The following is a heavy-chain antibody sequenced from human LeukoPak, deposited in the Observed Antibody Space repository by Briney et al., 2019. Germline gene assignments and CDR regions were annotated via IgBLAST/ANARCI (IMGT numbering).Heavy chain of an antibody. CDR3: ARTYYDSSGYFLHDAFDI. CDR1: GGSFSGYY. CDR2: INHSGST. Sequence: SETLSLTCAVYGGSFSGYYWSWIRQPPGKGLEWIGEINHSGSTNYNPSLKSRVTISVDTSKNQFSLKLSSVTAADTAVYYCARTYYDSSGYFLHDAFDIWGQGTMVTVSS. J-gene: IGHJ3*02. D-gene: IGHD3-22*01. V-gene: IGHV4-34*01.